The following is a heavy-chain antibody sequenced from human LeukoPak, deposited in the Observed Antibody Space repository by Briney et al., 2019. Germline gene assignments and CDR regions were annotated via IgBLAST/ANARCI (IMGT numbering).Heavy chain of an antibody. Sequence: ASVKVSCKASGNTFTSNAMNWVRQAPGQGLEWMGWINTNTGNPTYAQGFTGRFVFSLDTSVSTAYLQISSLKAEDTAVYYCARGCGGDCYSHAFDIWGQGTMVTVSS. CDR1: GNTFTSNA. CDR2: INTNTGNP. D-gene: IGHD2-21*02. CDR3: ARGCGGDCYSHAFDI. J-gene: IGHJ3*02. V-gene: IGHV7-4-1*02.